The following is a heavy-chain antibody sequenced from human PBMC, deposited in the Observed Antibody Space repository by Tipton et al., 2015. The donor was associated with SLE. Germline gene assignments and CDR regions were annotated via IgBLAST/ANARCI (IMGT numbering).Heavy chain of an antibody. Sequence: SLRLSCAGSGFVFSSYWMHWVRRPPGKGLEWISYINSDGSVTKYADSVKGRFTISRDNAENALYLQMTTLSVEDTAGYYCARDDETNSAWYNWLDPWGQGTQVTVSS. CDR2: INSDGSVT. V-gene: IGHV3-74*01. D-gene: IGHD1-14*01. CDR3: ARDDETNSAWYNWLDP. J-gene: IGHJ5*02. CDR1: GFVFSSYW.